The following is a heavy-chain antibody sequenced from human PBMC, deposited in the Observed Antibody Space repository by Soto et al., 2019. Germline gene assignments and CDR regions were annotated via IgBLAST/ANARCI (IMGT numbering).Heavy chain of an antibody. CDR1: GGSISSTNW. D-gene: IGHD2-15*01. CDR3: ARALGGSPSY. CDR2: IHHSGSA. Sequence: PSETLSLTCTVSGGSISSTNWWSWVRQPPGKGLEWIGEIHHSGSANYNPSPKSRVTISVDKSMNQFSLKLSSVTAADTAVYYCARALGGSPSYWGQGTLVTVSS. V-gene: IGHV4-4*02. J-gene: IGHJ4*02.